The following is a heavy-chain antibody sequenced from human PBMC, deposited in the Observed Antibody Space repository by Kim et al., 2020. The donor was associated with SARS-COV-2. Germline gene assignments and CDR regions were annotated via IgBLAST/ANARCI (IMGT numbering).Heavy chain of an antibody. V-gene: IGHV3-7*01. CDR3: ARVDGSSWYYFDY. D-gene: IGHD6-13*01. CDR2: IKQDGSEK. CDR1: GFTFSSYW. J-gene: IGHJ4*02. Sequence: GGSLRLSCAASGFTFSSYWMSWVRQAPGKGLEWVANIKQDGSEKYYVDSVKGRFTISRDNAKNSLYLQMNSLRAEDTAVYYCARVDGSSWYYFDYWGQGTLVTVSS.